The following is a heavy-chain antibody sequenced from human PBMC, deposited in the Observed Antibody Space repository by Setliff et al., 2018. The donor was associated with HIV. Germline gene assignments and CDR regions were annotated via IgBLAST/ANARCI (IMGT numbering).Heavy chain of an antibody. CDR1: GSSISNGYY. Sequence: KTSETLSLTCAVSGSSISNGYYWGWIRQPPGKGLEWIGSIYHSGSTYYNPSLKSRVTISVDTSKNQFSLKLSSVTAADTAVYHCARRNSGWYDAFDIWGQGTMVTVSS. V-gene: IGHV4-38-2*01. D-gene: IGHD6-19*01. J-gene: IGHJ3*02. CDR3: ARRNSGWYDAFDI. CDR2: IYHSGST.